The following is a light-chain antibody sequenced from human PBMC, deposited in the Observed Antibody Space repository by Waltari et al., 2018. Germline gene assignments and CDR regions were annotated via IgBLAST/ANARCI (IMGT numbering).Light chain of an antibody. J-gene: IGKJ1*01. V-gene: IGKV3-20*01. Sequence: IVLTPSSGTLSSPPGERSPPSCRASQSVGRSLAWYQQKPGQAPRLLIYDASTRATGIPDRFSGSGSGTDFSLSISRLAPDDLAVYYCQHYVRLPVTFGQGTKVEFK. CDR1: QSVGRS. CDR2: DAS. CDR3: QHYVRLPVT.